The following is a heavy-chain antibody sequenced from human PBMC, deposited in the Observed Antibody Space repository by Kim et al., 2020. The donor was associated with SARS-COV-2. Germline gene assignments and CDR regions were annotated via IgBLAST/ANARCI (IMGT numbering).Heavy chain of an antibody. D-gene: IGHD6-13*01. CDR2: IKSKTDGGTT. J-gene: IGHJ4*02. CDR3: TTEEQQLVQDFDY. V-gene: IGHV3-15*01. CDR1: GFTFSNAW. Sequence: GGSLRLSCAASGFTFSNAWMSWVRQAPGKGLEWVGRIKSKTDGGTTDYAAPVKGRFTISRDDSKNTLYLQMNSLKTEDTAVYYCTTEEQQLVQDFDYWGQGTLVTVSS.